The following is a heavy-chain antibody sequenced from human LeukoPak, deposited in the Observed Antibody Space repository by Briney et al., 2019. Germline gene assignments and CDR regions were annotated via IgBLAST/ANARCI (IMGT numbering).Heavy chain of an antibody. CDR1: GYTFTSYY. D-gene: IGHD3-10*01. J-gene: IGHJ4*02. Sequence: ASVKVSCKASGYTFTSYYMHWVRQAPGQGLEWMGIINPSGGSTSYAQKFQGRVTMTRDTSTSTVYMELSSLRSEDTVVYYCARDSRSTLWFGELLLERWGQGTLVTVSS. V-gene: IGHV1-46*01. CDR2: INPSGGST. CDR3: ARDSRSTLWFGELLLER.